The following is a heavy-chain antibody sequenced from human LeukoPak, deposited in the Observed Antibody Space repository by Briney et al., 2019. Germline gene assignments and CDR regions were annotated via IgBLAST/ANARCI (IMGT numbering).Heavy chain of an antibody. J-gene: IGHJ4*02. Sequence: ASVKVSCKASGHTFTSYYMHWVRRAPGQGLEWMGIINPSGGSTSYAQKFQGRVTMTRDTSISTAYMELSRLRSDDTAVYYCARDPTGAIDFDYWGQGTLVTVSS. V-gene: IGHV1-46*01. CDR1: GHTFTSYY. CDR3: ARDPTGAIDFDY. CDR2: INPSGGST. D-gene: IGHD3-16*02.